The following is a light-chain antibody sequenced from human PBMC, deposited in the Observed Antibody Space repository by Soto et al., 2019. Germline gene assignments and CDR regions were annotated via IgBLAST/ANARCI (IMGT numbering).Light chain of an antibody. CDR3: QSYDSSLSGPVV. CDR2: GNS. V-gene: IGLV1-40*01. CDR1: SSNIGAGYD. J-gene: IGLJ2*01. Sequence: QLVLTQPPSVSGAPGQRVTISCTGSSSNIGAGYDVHWYQQLPGTAPKLLISGNSNRPSGVPDRFSGSKSGTSASLAITGLQAEDEADYYCQSYDSSLSGPVVFGGGTKLTVL.